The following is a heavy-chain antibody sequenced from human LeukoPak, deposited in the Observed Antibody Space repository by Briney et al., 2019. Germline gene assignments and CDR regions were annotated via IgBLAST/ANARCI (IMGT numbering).Heavy chain of an antibody. Sequence: PSETLSLTCTISGGSISSYYWSWIRQPAGKGLEWIGRIDASGSTNYNPSLKSRVTMSVDTSMNQFSLKLSPVTAADTAIYYCARDMKDCSGGRCYFDYWGQGTLVTVSS. J-gene: IGHJ4*02. V-gene: IGHV4-4*07. CDR1: GGSISSYY. CDR2: IDASGST. D-gene: IGHD2-15*01. CDR3: ARDMKDCSGGRCYFDY.